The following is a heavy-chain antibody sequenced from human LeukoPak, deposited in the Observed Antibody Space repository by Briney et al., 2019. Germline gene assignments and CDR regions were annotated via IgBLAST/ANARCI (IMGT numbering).Heavy chain of an antibody. J-gene: IGHJ6*03. V-gene: IGHV4-39*01. CDR1: GGSISSSWYY. CDR2: IYYSGST. Sequence: SETLSLICTVSGGSISSSWYYWGWIRQPPGKGLEWIGSIYYSGSTYYNPSLKSRVTISVDTSKNQFPLKLSSVTAADTAVNYCAPASYNYYYMDVWGKGTTVTVSS. CDR3: APASYNYYYMDV.